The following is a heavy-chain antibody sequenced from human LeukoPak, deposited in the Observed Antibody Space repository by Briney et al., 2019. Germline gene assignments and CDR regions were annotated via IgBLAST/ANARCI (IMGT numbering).Heavy chain of an antibody. J-gene: IGHJ5*02. CDR1: GGSISSYY. CDR2: IYSSGST. D-gene: IGHD3-10*01. V-gene: IGHV4-4*07. Sequence: SETLSLTCTVSGGSISSYYWSWIRQPAGKGLEWIGRIYSSGSTNYNPSLKSRATMSVDTSKNQFSLKLSSVTAADTAVYYCARYGSGSYPPYNWFDPWGQGTLVTVSS. CDR3: ARYGSGSYPPYNWFDP.